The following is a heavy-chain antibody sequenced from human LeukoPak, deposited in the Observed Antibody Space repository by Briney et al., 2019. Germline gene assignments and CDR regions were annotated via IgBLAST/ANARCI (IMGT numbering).Heavy chain of an antibody. Sequence: PSETLSLTCTVSGGSISSSSYYWGWIRQPPGKGLEWIGSIYHSGSTYYNPSLKSRVTISVDTSENQFSLKLSSVTAADTAVYYCASKVAARTELYHPWGQGTLVTVSS. CDR1: GGSISSSSYY. D-gene: IGHD6-6*01. J-gene: IGHJ5*02. CDR3: ASKVAARTELYHP. CDR2: IYHSGST. V-gene: IGHV4-39*07.